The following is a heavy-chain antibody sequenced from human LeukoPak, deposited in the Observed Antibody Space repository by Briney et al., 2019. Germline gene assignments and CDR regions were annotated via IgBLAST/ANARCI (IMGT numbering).Heavy chain of an antibody. CDR2: IRYDGRNK. Sequence: GGSLRLSCAASGFTFSSYGMLWVRQAPGKGLEWVAFIRYDGRNKYYADSVKGRFTISRDNSKNTMYLQVNSLRAEDTAVYYCARDRYYDFWSGYHIGMNWFDPWGKGTTVTISS. V-gene: IGHV3-30*02. CDR1: GFTFSSYG. D-gene: IGHD3-3*01. J-gene: IGHJ6*04. CDR3: ARDRYYDFWSGYHIGMNWFDP.